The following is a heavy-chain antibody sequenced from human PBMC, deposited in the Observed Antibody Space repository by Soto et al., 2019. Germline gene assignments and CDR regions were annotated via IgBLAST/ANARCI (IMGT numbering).Heavy chain of an antibody. CDR1: GYTFTSYG. J-gene: IGHJ6*02. V-gene: IGHV1-18*01. CDR2: ISAYNGNT. Sequence: GASVKVSCKASGYTFTSYGISWVRQAPGQGLEWMGWISAYNGNTNYAQKLQGRVTMTTDTSTSTAYMELRSLRSDDTAVYYCARFGVVITDYYYYGMDVWGQGTTVTVSS. CDR3: ARFGVVITDYYYYGMDV. D-gene: IGHD3-3*01.